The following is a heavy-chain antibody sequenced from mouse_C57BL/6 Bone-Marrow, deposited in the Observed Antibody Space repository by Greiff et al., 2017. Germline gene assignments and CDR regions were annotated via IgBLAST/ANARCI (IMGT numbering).Heavy chain of an antibody. D-gene: IGHD1-1*01. CDR2: IDPSDSYT. V-gene: IGHV1-59*01. CDR1: GYTFTSYW. Sequence: QVHVKQSGAELVRPGTSVKLSCKASGYTFTSYWMHWVKQRPGQGLEWIGVIDPSDSYTNYNQKFKGKATLTVDKSSSTAYLQLSSLTSEDSAVYYCASSSYYYGSSKGYFDVWGTGTTVTVSS. J-gene: IGHJ1*03. CDR3: ASSSYYYGSSKGYFDV.